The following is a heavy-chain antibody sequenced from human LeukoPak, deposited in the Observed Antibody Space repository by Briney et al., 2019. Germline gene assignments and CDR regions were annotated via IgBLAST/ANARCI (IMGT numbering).Heavy chain of an antibody. Sequence: GGSLSLFCAASGFMFSTYWMRWVRQAPGEGREWVANIKQDGSEKYYVDCVKGRFTISRDNAKSSLFLQMDSLRAEDTAMYYCARGRRVRGVTYIDYWGQGTLVTVSS. D-gene: IGHD3-10*01. CDR2: IKQDGSEK. V-gene: IGHV3-7*01. CDR3: ARGRRVRGVTYIDY. J-gene: IGHJ4*02. CDR1: GFMFSTYW.